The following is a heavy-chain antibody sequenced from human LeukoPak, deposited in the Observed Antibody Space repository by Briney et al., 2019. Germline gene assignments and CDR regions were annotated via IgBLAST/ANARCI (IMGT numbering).Heavy chain of an antibody. CDR3: ARIVGATWGNYFDY. Sequence: PSETLSLTCTVSGGSISSYYWSWIRQTPGKGLEWIGYMSYSGSTNYNPSLKSRVTISVDTSKNHFSLKLSSATAADTAVYYCARIVGATWGNYFDYWGQGTLVTVSS. V-gene: IGHV4-59*01. J-gene: IGHJ4*02. CDR2: MSYSGST. D-gene: IGHD1-26*01. CDR1: GGSISSYY.